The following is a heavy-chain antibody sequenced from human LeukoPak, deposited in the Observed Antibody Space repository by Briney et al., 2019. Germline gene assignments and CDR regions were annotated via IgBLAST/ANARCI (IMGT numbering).Heavy chain of an antibody. Sequence: SETLSLTCTVSGGSVSSGSYYWSWIRQPPGKGLEWIGHISHSGSTNYNPSLKSRVTISVDTSKNQFSLKLSSVTAADTAVYYCARDGSGWSDYFDYWGQGTLVTVSS. CDR3: ARDGSGWSDYFDY. V-gene: IGHV4-61*01. CDR2: ISHSGST. J-gene: IGHJ4*02. CDR1: GGSVSSGSYY. D-gene: IGHD6-19*01.